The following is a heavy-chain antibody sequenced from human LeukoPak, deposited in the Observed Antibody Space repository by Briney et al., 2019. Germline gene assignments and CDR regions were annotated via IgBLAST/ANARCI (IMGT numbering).Heavy chain of an antibody. Sequence: GGSLRLSCAASGFTFSSYGMNWVRQAPGKGLEWVSSISSSSSYIYYADSVKGRFTISRDNAKNSLYLQMNSLRAEDTAVYYCARHRRPIRGVILYFDYWGQGTLVTVSS. V-gene: IGHV3-21*01. D-gene: IGHD3-10*01. CDR1: GFTFSSYG. J-gene: IGHJ4*02. CDR2: ISSSSSYI. CDR3: ARHRRPIRGVILYFDY.